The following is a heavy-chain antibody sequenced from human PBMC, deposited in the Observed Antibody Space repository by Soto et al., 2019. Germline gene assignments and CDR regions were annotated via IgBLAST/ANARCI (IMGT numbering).Heavy chain of an antibody. CDR1: GGSISSYY. D-gene: IGHD3-16*01. CDR2: IYYSGST. V-gene: IGHV4-59*01. J-gene: IGHJ3*02. Sequence: QVQLQESGPGLVKPSETLSLTCTVSGGSISSYYWSWIRQPPGKGLEWIGYIYYSGSTNYNPSLTSRVTISVDTSKNQCSLKLSAVTAADTAVYYGARVWGGAFDIWGQGTMVTVSS. CDR3: ARVWGGAFDI.